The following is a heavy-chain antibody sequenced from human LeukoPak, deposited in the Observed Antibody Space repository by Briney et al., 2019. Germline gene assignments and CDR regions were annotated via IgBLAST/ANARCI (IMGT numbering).Heavy chain of an antibody. CDR2: IHYSGST. CDR1: GGSITNYY. V-gene: IGHV4-59*01. J-gene: IGHJ6*03. D-gene: IGHD4-11*01. CDR3: ARASVTYYYYYYMDV. Sequence: ASETLSLTCTVSGGSITNYYWTWIRQPPGKGLEWIGYIHYSGSTNYNPSLKSRVTISVDTSKNQFSLKLSSVTAADTAVYYCARASVTYYYYYYMDVWGKGTTVTVSS.